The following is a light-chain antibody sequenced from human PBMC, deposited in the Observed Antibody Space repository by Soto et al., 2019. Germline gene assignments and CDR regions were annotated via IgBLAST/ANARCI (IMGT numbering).Light chain of an antibody. CDR1: QGIRSD. J-gene: IGKJ1*01. Sequence: DIQMTQSPSSLSASVGDRVTITCRASQGIRSDLGWYQQKPGEAPKRLIYAASSLQSGVPSRFSGSGSGTDFTLTSSSLPSEDFATYYCLQYNDDPWTFGQGTRVEVK. CDR3: LQYNDDPWT. CDR2: AAS. V-gene: IGKV1-17*01.